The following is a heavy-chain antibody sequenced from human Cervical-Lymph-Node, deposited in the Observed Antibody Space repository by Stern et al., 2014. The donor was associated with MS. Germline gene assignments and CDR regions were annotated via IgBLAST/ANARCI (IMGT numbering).Heavy chain of an antibody. D-gene: IGHD6-6*01. Sequence: VQLVQSGAEVRKPGSSVKVSCETAGGTFNNNAISWVRQAPGQGLAWMGGIIHRFGIASYAQKFQGRVTITADESTSTAYMELSRLTSEDTAIYYCAKEDEGRDYWGHGTLVTVSS. CDR1: GGTFNNNA. CDR2: IIHRFGIA. V-gene: IGHV1-69*01. J-gene: IGHJ4*01. CDR3: AKEDEGRDY.